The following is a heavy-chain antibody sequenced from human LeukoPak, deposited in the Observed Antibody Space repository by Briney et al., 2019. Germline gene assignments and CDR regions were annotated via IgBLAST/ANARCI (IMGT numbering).Heavy chain of an antibody. CDR2: FSWNSCSI. CDR1: GFTFDDYA. D-gene: IGHD3-9*01. V-gene: IGHV3-9*01. J-gene: IGHJ4*02. CDR3: AKDANYDILTGSPFGY. Sequence: PGGSLRLSCAASGFTFDDYAMHWVRQAPGKGLECLSGFSWNSCSIGYADSVKGRFTISRDNAKNSLYLQMNSLRAEDTALYYCAKDANYDILTGSPFGYWGQGTLVTVSS.